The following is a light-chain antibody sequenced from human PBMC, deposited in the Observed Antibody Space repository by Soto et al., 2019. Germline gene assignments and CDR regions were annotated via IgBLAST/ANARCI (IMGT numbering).Light chain of an antibody. CDR2: DAS. CDR1: QNVNDY. Sequence: DIQMTQTPSTVSASVGDRVTLNCQASQNVNDYLAWYQQKPGNSPKVLIYDASTLESGVPSRFSGSGSGTDFTLTISSLQPEDFATYYCQQSYGTPITFGQGTRLEIK. CDR3: QQSYGTPIT. V-gene: IGKV1-39*01. J-gene: IGKJ5*01.